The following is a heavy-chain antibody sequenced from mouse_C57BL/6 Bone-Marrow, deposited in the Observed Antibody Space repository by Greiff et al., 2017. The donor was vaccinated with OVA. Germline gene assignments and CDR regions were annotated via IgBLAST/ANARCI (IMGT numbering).Heavy chain of an antibody. Sequence: EVKLMESGGGLVKPGGSPKLSCAASGFTFSDYGMHWVRQAPEKGLEWVAYISSGSSTIYYADTVKGRFTISRDNAKNTLFLQMTSLRSEDTAMYYCARILPFAYWGQGTLVTVSA. J-gene: IGHJ3*01. CDR2: ISSGSSTI. V-gene: IGHV5-17*01. CDR1: GFTFSDYG. CDR3: ARILPFAY.